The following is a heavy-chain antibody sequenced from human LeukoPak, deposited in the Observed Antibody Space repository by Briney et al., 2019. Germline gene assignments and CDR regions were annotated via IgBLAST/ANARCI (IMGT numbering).Heavy chain of an antibody. V-gene: IGHV3-30*02. J-gene: IGHJ3*02. Sequence: GGSLRLSCAASGFTFSSYGMHWVRQTPGKGLEWVAFIRFDGGNRYYTESVKGRFTVSRDNSMSTLDLQMNSLRTEDTALYHCAREVTIFGDGLWDAFDIWGQGTMVTVSS. CDR3: AREVTIFGDGLWDAFDI. D-gene: IGHD3-3*01. CDR1: GFTFSSYG. CDR2: IRFDGGNR.